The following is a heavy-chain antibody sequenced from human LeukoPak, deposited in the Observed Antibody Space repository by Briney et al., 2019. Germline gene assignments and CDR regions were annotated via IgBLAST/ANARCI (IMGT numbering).Heavy chain of an antibody. CDR1: GGSTSNYF. CDR3: ARDPEGHGYYFDY. CDR2: IHTSGST. D-gene: IGHD3-3*01. J-gene: IGHJ4*02. V-gene: IGHV4-4*07. Sequence: SENLSLTCTVSGGSTSNYFCTWLRQSAAKGLEWIGRIHTSGSTNYNPSLKSRVSMSVDTSKNQFSLKLSSVTAADTAVYYCARDPEGHGYYFDYWGQGALVTVSS.